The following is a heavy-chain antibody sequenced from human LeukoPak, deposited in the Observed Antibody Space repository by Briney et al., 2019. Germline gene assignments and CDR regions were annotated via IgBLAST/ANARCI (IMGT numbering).Heavy chain of an antibody. J-gene: IGHJ4*02. Sequence: GGSLRLSCAASGFTVSSNYMSWVRQAPGKGLEWVSVIYSGGSTYYADSVKGRFTISRDNSKNTLYLQMNSLRAGDTAVYYCARAQWLVRGFDYWGQGTLVTVSS. CDR1: GFTVSSNY. CDR2: IYSGGST. V-gene: IGHV3-53*01. D-gene: IGHD6-19*01. CDR3: ARAQWLVRGFDY.